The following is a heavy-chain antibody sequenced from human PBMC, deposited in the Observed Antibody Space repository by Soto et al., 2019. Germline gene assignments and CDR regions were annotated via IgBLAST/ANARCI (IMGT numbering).Heavy chain of an antibody. CDR1: GFTFSTYS. D-gene: IGHD3-22*01. V-gene: IGHV3-21*01. J-gene: IGHJ6*02. CDR3: ARYDSSGYYWPYYYYGIDV. CDR2: ISSSSSYI. Sequence: GSLRLSCAASGFTFSTYSMNWVRQAPGKGLEWVSSISSSSSYIYYADSMKGRFTISRDNAKNSLYLQMKSLRAEDTAVYYCARYDSSGYYWPYYYYGIDVWGQGT.